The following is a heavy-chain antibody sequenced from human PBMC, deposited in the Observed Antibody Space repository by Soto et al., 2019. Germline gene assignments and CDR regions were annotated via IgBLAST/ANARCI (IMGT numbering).Heavy chain of an antibody. CDR2: IKSKTDGGTT. J-gene: IGHJ1*01. D-gene: IGHD6-6*01. CDR1: GFTFSNAW. CDR3: TTGPYSSSGQGYFQH. Sequence: EVPLVESGGGLVKPGGSLRLSCAASGFTFSNAWMNWVRQAPGKGLEWVGRIKSKTDGGTTDYAAPVKGRFTISRDDSKNTLYLQMNSLKTEDTAVYYCTTGPYSSSGQGYFQHWGQGTLVTVSS. V-gene: IGHV3-15*07.